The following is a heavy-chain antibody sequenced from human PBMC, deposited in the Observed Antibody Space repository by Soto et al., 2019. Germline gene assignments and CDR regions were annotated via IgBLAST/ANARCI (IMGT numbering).Heavy chain of an antibody. CDR2: ISSTTNYI. CDR1: GVTFTSYS. Sequence: RXLIVSCSASGVTFTSYSMNWVRQSPGKGLEWVSSISSTTNYIYYGDSMKGRFTISRDNAKNSLYLEMNSLRAEDTAVYYCARESEDLTSNFDYWGQGTLVTVSS. V-gene: IGHV3-21*06. J-gene: IGHJ4*02. CDR3: ARESEDLTSNFDY.